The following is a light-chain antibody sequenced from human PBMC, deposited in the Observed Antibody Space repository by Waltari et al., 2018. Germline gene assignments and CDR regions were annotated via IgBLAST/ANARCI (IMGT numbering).Light chain of an antibody. CDR1: SSDGGGSNY. CDR2: DVS. CDR3: SSYISSDTLEL. J-gene: IGLJ2*01. V-gene: IGLV2-14*03. Sequence: HSALTQPASVSGSPGQSLTISCTRPSSDGGGSNYPPRYQQHPAKAPKLMIYDVSNRPSGVSTRFSGSKSGNTASLTISGLQAEDEADYYCSSYISSDTLELFGGGTSLTVL.